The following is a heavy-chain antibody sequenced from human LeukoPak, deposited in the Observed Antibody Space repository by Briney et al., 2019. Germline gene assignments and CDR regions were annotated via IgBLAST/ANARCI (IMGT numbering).Heavy chain of an antibody. J-gene: IGHJ3*02. CDR1: GVIVSTNY. Sequence: GGSLRLSCAASGVIVSTNYMGWVRQAPGKGLEWVSVIYSDGKTYYADSVKDRFTISRDNSKNTLSLQMNSVRAEDTAIYYCARRPHVVAPDIWGQGTMVTVSS. CDR3: ARRPHVVAPDI. D-gene: IGHD2-15*01. CDR2: IYSDGKT. V-gene: IGHV3-66*04.